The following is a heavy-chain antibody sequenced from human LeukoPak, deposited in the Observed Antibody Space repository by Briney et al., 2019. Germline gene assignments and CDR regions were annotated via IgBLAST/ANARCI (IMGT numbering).Heavy chain of an antibody. CDR3: ARSYCTNGVCYVTLIDY. Sequence: GASVTVSCKASGYTFTGYYMHWVRQAPGQGLEWMGRIDPNSGGTNYAQKFQGRVTMTRDTSISTAYMELSRLRSDDTAVYYCARSYCTNGVCYVTLIDYWGQGTLVTVSS. J-gene: IGHJ4*02. D-gene: IGHD2-8*01. CDR1: GYTFTGYY. CDR2: IDPNSGGT. V-gene: IGHV1-2*06.